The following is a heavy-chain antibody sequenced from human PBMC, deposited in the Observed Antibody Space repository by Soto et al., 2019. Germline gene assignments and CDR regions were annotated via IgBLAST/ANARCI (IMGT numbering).Heavy chain of an antibody. V-gene: IGHV1-69*06. D-gene: IGHD2-2*01. J-gene: IGHJ3*02. CDR2: IVPMFGGT. CDR1: GGTHP. CDR3: ARKGAAASWPHGFDM. Sequence: QMQLVQSGAEVKKPGSSVRVSCEASGGTHPISWVRQAPGQGLEWVGGIVPMFGGTNYEQKFQGRVTITADRSTNTVYLEMSSLRSEDTAVYYCARKGAAASWPHGFDMWGQGTRVTVSS.